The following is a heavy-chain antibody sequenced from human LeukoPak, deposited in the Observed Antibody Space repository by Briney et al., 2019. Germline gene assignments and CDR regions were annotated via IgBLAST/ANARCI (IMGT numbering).Heavy chain of an antibody. CDR1: GFTFSSYL. V-gene: IGHV3-23*01. CDR3: AKERVVAVVGTVAFDY. D-gene: IGHD6-19*01. CDR2: ISGSGGNT. J-gene: IGHJ4*02. Sequence: PGGSLRLSCAASGFTFSSYLMSWVRQAPGKGLEWVSAISGSGGNTYYADSVKGRFTISRDNSKNTLYLQMNSLRAEDTAVYYCAKERVVAVVGTVAFDYWGQGTLVTVSP.